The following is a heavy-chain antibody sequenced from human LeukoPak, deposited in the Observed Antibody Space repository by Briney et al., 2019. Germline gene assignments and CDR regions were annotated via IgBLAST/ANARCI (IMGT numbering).Heavy chain of an antibody. CDR3: ARDRAYYYYMDV. CDR2: IYNSGSA. J-gene: IGHJ6*03. V-gene: IGHV4-31*03. Sequence: ASETLSLTCIVSGASFNTGDYYWNWIRQHPGKGLEWIGYIYNSGSAYYNPSLKSRVTLSVDTSKNQFSLKLSSVTAADTAVYYCARDRAYYYYMDVWGKGTTVTVSS. CDR1: GASFNTGDYY.